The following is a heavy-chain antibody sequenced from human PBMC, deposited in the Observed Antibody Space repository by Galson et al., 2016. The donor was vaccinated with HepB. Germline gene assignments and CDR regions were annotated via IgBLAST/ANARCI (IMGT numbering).Heavy chain of an antibody. Sequence: SLRLSCAASKFTFRNYAMSWVRQAPGKGLEWVSSISGPGRNTYYADSVKGRFTISRDNSKNTLYLQMNSLRAEDTAVYDCAKDPIQCGGDCTRASYYFDYWGQGLLVTVSS. CDR1: KFTFRNYA. V-gene: IGHV3-23*01. CDR2: ISGPGRNT. J-gene: IGHJ4*02. D-gene: IGHD2-21*02. CDR3: AKDPIQCGGDCTRASYYFDY.